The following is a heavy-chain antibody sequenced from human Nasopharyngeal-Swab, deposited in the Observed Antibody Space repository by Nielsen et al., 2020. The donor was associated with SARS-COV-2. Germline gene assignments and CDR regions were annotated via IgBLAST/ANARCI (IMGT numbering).Heavy chain of an antibody. D-gene: IGHD3-10*01. Sequence: GGSLRLSCAASGFTFSSYAMHWVRQAPGKGLEWVAVISYEGSNKYYADSVKGRFTISRDNSKNTLYLQMNSLRAEDTAVYYCARDRSTAELLWFGELLYGAFDIWGQGTMVTVSS. CDR3: ARDRSTAELLWFGELLYGAFDI. CDR2: ISYEGSNK. CDR1: GFTFSSYA. J-gene: IGHJ3*02. V-gene: IGHV3-30-3*01.